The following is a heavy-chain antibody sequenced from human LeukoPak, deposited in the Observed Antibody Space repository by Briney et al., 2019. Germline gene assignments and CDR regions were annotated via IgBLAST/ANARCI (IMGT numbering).Heavy chain of an antibody. CDR1: GFTFSNYN. J-gene: IGHJ4*02. D-gene: IGHD5-24*01. CDR2: ISTSGHAI. CDR3: ARADRDGNKRFLD. V-gene: IGHV3-48*02. Sequence: GGSLRLSCAASGFTFSNYNINWVRQAPGKGLEWFSYISTSGHAIFYADSVKGRFTISRDNDKNLLFLQMNSLRDEDTVVYYCARADRDGNKRFLDWGQGTLVTVSS.